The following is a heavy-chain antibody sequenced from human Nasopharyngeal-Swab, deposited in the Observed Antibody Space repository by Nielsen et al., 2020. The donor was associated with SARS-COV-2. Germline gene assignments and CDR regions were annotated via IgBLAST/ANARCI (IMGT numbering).Heavy chain of an antibody. CDR3: AREDYGDYYGMDV. Sequence: SETLSLTCTVSGYSISRGYYWGWIRQPPGKGLEWIGSIYHSGSTYYNPSLKSRVTISVDTSKNQFSLKLSSVTAADTAVYYCAREDYGDYYGMDVWGQGTTVTVSS. V-gene: IGHV4-38-2*02. J-gene: IGHJ6*02. D-gene: IGHD4-17*01. CDR2: IYHSGST. CDR1: GYSISRGYY.